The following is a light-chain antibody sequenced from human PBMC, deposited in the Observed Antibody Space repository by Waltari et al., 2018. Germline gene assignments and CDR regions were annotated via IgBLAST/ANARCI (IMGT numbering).Light chain of an antibody. Sequence: IVFTQSPGTLSLSPGERATLSCSASQSVSSSYLAWYQQKPGQAPRLLIHGASSRATGIPDRFSGSGSGTDFTLTISRLEPEDFAVYYCQQYGRSWNTFGQGTKLEIK. V-gene: IGKV3-20*01. CDR1: QSVSSSY. J-gene: IGKJ2*01. CDR3: QQYGRSWNT. CDR2: GAS.